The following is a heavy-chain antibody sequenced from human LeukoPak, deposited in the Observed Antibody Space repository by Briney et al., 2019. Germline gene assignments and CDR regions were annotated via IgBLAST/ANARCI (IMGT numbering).Heavy chain of an antibody. CDR2: ISAYNGNT. CDR3: ARDSSGWYHWFDP. V-gene: IGHV1-18*01. Sequence: ASVKVSCKTSGYTFTSYYISWVRQAPGQGLEWMAWISAYNGNTKYAQKFQGRVTMTRNTSISTAYMELSSLRSEDTAVYYCARDSSGWYHWFDPWGQGTLVTVSS. D-gene: IGHD6-19*01. J-gene: IGHJ5*02. CDR1: GYTFTSYY.